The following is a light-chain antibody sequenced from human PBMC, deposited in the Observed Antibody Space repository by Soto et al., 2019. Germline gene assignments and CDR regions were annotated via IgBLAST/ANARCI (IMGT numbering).Light chain of an antibody. V-gene: IGLV2-14*01. CDR3: SAYTSSSTQV. CDR2: EVS. Sequence: QSALTQPASVSGSPGQSITSSCTGTSSDVGGYNYVSWYQQHPGKAPKLMIYEVSNRPSGVSNRFSGAKSGNTVSLTISGLQAEDEADYYCSAYTSSSTQVFGGGTKLPVL. CDR1: SSDVGGYNY. J-gene: IGLJ2*01.